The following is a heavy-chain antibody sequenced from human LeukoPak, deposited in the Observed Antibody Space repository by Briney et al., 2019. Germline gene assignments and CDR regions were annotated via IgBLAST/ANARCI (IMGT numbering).Heavy chain of an antibody. D-gene: IGHD3-16*01. V-gene: IGHV3-53*01. J-gene: IGHJ4*02. Sequence: GGSLRLSCKASGFTVSSYCMSWVRQAPGKGLEWVALIYSGGNTYYADSVKGRFTISRDNSNNTLYLQMSSLRAEDTAVYYCAKEGERKTGFYFDYWGQGTLVTVSS. CDR2: IYSGGNT. CDR3: AKEGERKTGFYFDY. CDR1: GFTVSSYC.